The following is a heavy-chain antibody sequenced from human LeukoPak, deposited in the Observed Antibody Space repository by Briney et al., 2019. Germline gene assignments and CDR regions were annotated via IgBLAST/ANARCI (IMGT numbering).Heavy chain of an antibody. CDR3: ARDSVQLFYNWFDP. CDR2: IKEDGSER. CDR1: AFIFSGHW. V-gene: IGHV3-7*01. D-gene: IGHD5-18*01. Sequence: GGSLRLSCEGSAFIFSGHWMNWVRQTPGKGLEWVASIKEDGSERQYVDSVKGRFSISRDNAKNSLYLQMNSLRAEDTAVYYCARDSVQLFYNWFDPWGQGTLVTVSS. J-gene: IGHJ5*02.